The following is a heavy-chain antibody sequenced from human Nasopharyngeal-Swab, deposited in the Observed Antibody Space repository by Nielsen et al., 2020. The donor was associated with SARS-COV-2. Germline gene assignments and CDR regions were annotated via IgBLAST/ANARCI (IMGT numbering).Heavy chain of an antibody. D-gene: IGHD5/OR15-5a*01. CDR2: ISGSGGST. CDR3: LLRSTLVY. Sequence: GESLKISCAASGFTFSTYAMYWVRQPPAKGLEWVSIISGSGGSTYYADYVKGRFTIFRDNSKDTLYLQMNSLRAEDTAVYYCLLRSTLVYWGQGTLVTVSS. J-gene: IGHJ4*02. CDR1: GFTFSTYA. V-gene: IGHV3-23*01.